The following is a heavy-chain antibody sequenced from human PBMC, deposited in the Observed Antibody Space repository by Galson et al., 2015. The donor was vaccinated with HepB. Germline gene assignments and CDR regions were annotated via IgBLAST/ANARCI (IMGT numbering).Heavy chain of an antibody. V-gene: IGHV3-53*01. J-gene: IGHJ6*03. D-gene: IGHD5-18*01. CDR3: AKGVPDYSSRQKFYYYLYYMDV. CDR1: GFAVSTNY. CDR2: IYSGDST. Sequence: SLRLSCAASGFAVSTNYINWVRQAPGKGLEWVSVIYSGDSTYYADSVRGRFTISRDNSKNTVYLQMNSLRVEDTAVYYCAKGVPDYSSRQKFYYYLYYMDVWGKGTTVTVSS.